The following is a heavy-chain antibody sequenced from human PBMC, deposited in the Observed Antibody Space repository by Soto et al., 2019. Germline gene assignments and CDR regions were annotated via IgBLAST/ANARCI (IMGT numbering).Heavy chain of an antibody. D-gene: IGHD2-21*02. V-gene: IGHV1-69*13. CDR3: ARAVKPGQYAYCGGDCAPYYYYGMDV. Sequence: SVKVSCKASGGTFSSYAISWVRQAPGQGLEWMGGIIPIFGTANYAQKFQGRVTITADESTSTAYMELSSLRSEDTAVYYCARAVKPGQYAYCGGDCAPYYYYGMDVWGQGTTVTVSS. CDR1: GGTFSSYA. CDR2: IIPIFGTA. J-gene: IGHJ6*02.